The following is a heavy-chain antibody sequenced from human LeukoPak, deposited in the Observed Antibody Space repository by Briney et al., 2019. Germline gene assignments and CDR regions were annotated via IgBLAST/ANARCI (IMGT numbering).Heavy chain of an antibody. V-gene: IGHV3-48*04. J-gene: IGHJ4*02. Sequence: GGSLRLSCAASGFTFSSYSMNWVRQAPGKGLEWVSYISSSSSTMYYADSVKGRFTISRDNAKNSLYLQMNSLRAEDTAVYYCASGYYYGTHWGQGTLVTVSS. CDR2: ISSSSSTM. CDR1: GFTFSSYS. CDR3: ASGYYYGTH. D-gene: IGHD3-10*01.